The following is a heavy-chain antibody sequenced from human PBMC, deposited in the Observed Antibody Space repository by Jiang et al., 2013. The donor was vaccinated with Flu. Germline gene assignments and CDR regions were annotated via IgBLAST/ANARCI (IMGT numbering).Heavy chain of an antibody. V-gene: IGHV4-59*08. CDR1: GVTISGYY. D-gene: IGHD2-21*02. CDR3: ASGDCGGDCFSLNNAFDI. Sequence: GSGLVKPSETLSLTCTVSGVTISGYYWSWIRQPPGKGLEWIGHIYYSGGTNYNPSLKSRVTISVDTSKNQFSLKLSSVTAADTAVYYCASGDCGGDCFSLNNAFDIWGQGTMVTVSS. J-gene: IGHJ3*02. CDR2: IYYSGGT.